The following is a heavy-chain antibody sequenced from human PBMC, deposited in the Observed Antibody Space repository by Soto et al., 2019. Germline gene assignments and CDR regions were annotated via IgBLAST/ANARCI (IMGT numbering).Heavy chain of an antibody. CDR3: ARDIRGYSRALDY. Sequence: QVQLQESGPGLVKPSETLSLTCTVSVDSVSSSSYYWTWVRQPPGKGLEWIGYVSSSGSTDYNPSLQSRVTISIYTSKNQFSLRLTSVTAADTAFYYGARDIRGYSRALDYWGQGTLVTVSS. V-gene: IGHV4-61*01. CDR2: VSSSGST. J-gene: IGHJ4*02. D-gene: IGHD5-18*01. CDR1: VDSVSSSSYY.